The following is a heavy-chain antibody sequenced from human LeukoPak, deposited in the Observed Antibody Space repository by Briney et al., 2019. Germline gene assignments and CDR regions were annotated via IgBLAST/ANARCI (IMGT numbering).Heavy chain of an antibody. J-gene: IGHJ4*02. D-gene: IGHD6-19*01. V-gene: IGHV4-59*08. CDR1: GGSISSYY. Sequence: PSETLSLTCTVSGGSISSYYWSWIRQPPGKGLEWIGYIYHSGSTSYNPSLKSRVTISVDTSKSQFSLKLSSVIAADTAVYYCARRTYSSGFDYIDYWGQGTLVTVSS. CDR2: IYHSGST. CDR3: ARRTYSSGFDYIDY.